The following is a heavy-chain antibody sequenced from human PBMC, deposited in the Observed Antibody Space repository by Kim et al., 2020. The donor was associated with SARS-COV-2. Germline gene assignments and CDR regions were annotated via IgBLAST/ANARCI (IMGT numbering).Heavy chain of an antibody. Sequence: YHPSLKSRVTTSVGTAKSQFSLKLGSVTAADTAVYYCARGFNWNPRMDVWGQGTTVTVSS. D-gene: IGHD1-20*01. V-gene: IGHV4-34*01. CDR3: ARGFNWNPRMDV. J-gene: IGHJ6*02.